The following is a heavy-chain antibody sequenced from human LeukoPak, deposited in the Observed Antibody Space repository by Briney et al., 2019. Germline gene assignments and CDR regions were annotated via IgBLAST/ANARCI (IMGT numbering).Heavy chain of an antibody. Sequence: GGSLRLSCAASGFTFSSYSMNWVRQAPGKGLEWVSYISSSSSTIYYADSVKGRFTISRDNAKNSLYLQMNSLRAEDTAVYYCAKDRYPYSSGSFDYWGQGTLVTVSS. CDR2: ISSSSSTI. CDR1: GFTFSSYS. V-gene: IGHV3-48*01. J-gene: IGHJ4*02. CDR3: AKDRYPYSSGSFDY. D-gene: IGHD6-19*01.